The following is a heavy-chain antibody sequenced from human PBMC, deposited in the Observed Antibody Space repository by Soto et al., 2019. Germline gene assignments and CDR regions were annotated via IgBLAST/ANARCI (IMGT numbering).Heavy chain of an antibody. CDR2: ISYDGSNK. D-gene: IGHD2-2*01. CDR3: ARGPTHYATQGTYFDY. J-gene: IGHJ4*02. Sequence: QVQLVESGGGVVQPRRSLRLSCAASGFTFSSYAMHWVRQAPGKGLEWVAVISYDGSNKYYADSVKGRFTISRDNSKNTLYLQMNSLRAEDTAVYYCARGPTHYATQGTYFDYWGQGTLVTVSS. CDR1: GFTFSSYA. V-gene: IGHV3-30-3*01.